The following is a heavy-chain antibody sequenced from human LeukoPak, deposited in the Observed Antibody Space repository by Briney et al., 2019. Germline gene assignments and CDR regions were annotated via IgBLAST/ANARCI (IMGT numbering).Heavy chain of an antibody. V-gene: IGHV4-61*02. CDR3: AREEQQLINPGGDYYYYYYMDV. CDR2: ISGSGST. Sequence: SQTLSLTCTVSGSSISSHDSSWTWLRQPAGKGLEWIVRISGSGSTLYNPSLASRVTISVDTSKNQFSLKLSSVTAADTAVYYCAREEQQLINPGGDYYYYYYMDVWGKGTTVTISS. J-gene: IGHJ6*03. CDR1: GSSISSHD. D-gene: IGHD6-13*01.